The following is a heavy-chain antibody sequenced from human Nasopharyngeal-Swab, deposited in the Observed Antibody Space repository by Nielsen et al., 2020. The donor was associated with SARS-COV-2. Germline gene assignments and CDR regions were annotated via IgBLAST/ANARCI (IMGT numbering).Heavy chain of an antibody. Sequence: ASVKVSCKASGYTFTGYNMHWVRQAPGQGLEWMGWINPNSGGTNYAQKFQGWVTMTRDTSISTAYMELSGLRSDDTAVYYCARDSGAVGTDYWGQGTLVTVSS. CDR2: INPNSGGT. CDR1: GYTFTGYN. J-gene: IGHJ4*02. V-gene: IGHV1-2*04. CDR3: ARDSGAVGTDY. D-gene: IGHD6-19*01.